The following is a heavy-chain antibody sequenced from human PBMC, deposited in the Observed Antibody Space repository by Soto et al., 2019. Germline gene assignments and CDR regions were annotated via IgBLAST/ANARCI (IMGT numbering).Heavy chain of an antibody. Sequence: QVQLQESGPGLVKPSQTLSLTCTVSGGSISSGGTGSYWTWIRQLPGKGLEWIGYIYYTGNTYYTPSLTSRPTISIDPSENQFSLKLTSVTAADTAVYFCASGHDAYKVRYWGQGTLVTVSS. CDR2: IYYTGNT. D-gene: IGHD1-1*01. J-gene: IGHJ4*02. CDR3: ASGHDAYKVRY. V-gene: IGHV4-31*03. CDR1: GGSISSGGTGSY.